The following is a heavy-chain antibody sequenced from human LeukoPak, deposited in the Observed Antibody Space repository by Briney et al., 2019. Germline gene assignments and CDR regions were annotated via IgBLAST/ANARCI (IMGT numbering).Heavy chain of an antibody. D-gene: IGHD3-3*01. CDR3: AKYPYHDFWSGYSYFFDY. CDR1: GFTFSNYA. V-gene: IGHV3-23*01. J-gene: IGHJ4*02. Sequence: GGSLRLSCAASGFTFSNYAMSWVRQAPGKGLEWGSVISGSGGSTYYADSVKGRFTISRDNSKNTLYLQMNSLRAEDTAVYYCAKYPYHDFWSGYSYFFDYWGQGTLVTVSS. CDR2: ISGSGGST.